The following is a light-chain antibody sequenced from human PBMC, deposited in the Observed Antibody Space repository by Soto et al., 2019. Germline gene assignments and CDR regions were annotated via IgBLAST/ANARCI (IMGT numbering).Light chain of an antibody. CDR2: DAS. Sequence: EIVFTQSPGTLSLSPGERATLSCRASQSVSYYLAWYQQKPGQAPRLLIYDASSRATGVPDRFSGSGSGTEFTLTISGLQSEDFAIYYCQQYNKWPLITFGQGTRLEIK. CDR1: QSVSYY. CDR3: QQYNKWPLIT. J-gene: IGKJ5*01. V-gene: IGKV3D-15*01.